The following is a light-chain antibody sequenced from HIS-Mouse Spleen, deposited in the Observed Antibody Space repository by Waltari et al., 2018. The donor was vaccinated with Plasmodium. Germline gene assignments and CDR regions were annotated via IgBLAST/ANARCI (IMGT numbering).Light chain of an antibody. CDR1: PSVSSN. Sequence: EIVMTQSPATLSVSPGGRATLSCRASPSVSSNLAWYQQKPGQAPRLLIYGASTRATGIPARFSGSGSGTEFTLTISSLQSEEFAVYYCQQYNNWSFTFGPGTKVDIK. V-gene: IGKV3-15*01. CDR3: QQYNNWSFT. J-gene: IGKJ3*01. CDR2: GAS.